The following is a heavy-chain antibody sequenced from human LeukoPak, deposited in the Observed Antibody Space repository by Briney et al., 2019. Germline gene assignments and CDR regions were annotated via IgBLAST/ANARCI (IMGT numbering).Heavy chain of an antibody. CDR1: GFTFSSYA. Sequence: PGGSLRLSCAASGFTFSSYAMSWVPQAPGKGLEWVSAISGSGSSTYYADSVKGRFTISRDNSENTLYLQMNSLRAEDTAVYYCAKRYYYASGSYYQEYYFDYWGQGTLVTVSS. CDR3: AKRYYYASGSYYQEYYFDY. V-gene: IGHV3-23*01. CDR2: ISGSGSST. J-gene: IGHJ4*02. D-gene: IGHD3-10*01.